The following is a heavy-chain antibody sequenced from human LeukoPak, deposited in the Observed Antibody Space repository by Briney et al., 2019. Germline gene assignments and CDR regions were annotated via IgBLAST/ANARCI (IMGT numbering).Heavy chain of an antibody. CDR3: ARAAYCGGDCFDAFDI. CDR1: GFTFSDYY. J-gene: IGHJ3*02. D-gene: IGHD2-21*02. CDR2: ISSSGSTI. Sequence: GGPLRLSCAASGFTFSDYYMSWIRQAPGKGLEWVSYISSSGSTIYYADSVKGRFTISRDNAKNSLYLQMNSLRAEDTAVYYCARAAYCGGDCFDAFDIWGQGTMVTVSS. V-gene: IGHV3-11*01.